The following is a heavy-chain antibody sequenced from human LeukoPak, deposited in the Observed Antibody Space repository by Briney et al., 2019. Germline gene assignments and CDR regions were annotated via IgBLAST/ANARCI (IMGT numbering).Heavy chain of an antibody. CDR2: INTKTGNP. V-gene: IGHV7-4-1*02. D-gene: IGHD1-26*01. CDR3: ARRRPVSYVPGMDV. Sequence: ASVKVSCKASGYTFTNYAMNWVRQAPGQGLEWMGWINTKTGNPTYAPGFTGQFVFSLDTSVSTAYLQISSLKAEDTAIYYCARRRPVSYVPGMDVWGQGTTVTVSS. J-gene: IGHJ6*02. CDR1: GYTFTNYA.